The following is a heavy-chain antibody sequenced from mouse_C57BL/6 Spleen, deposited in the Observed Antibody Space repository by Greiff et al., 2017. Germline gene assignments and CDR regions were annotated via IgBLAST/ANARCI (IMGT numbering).Heavy chain of an antibody. Sequence: EVKLVESGGDLVKPGGSLKLSCAASGFTFSSYGMSWVRQTPDKRLEWVATISSGGSYTYYPDSVKGRFTISRDNAKNTLYLQMSSLKSEDTAMYYCARHGTTVVAHWYFDVWGTGTTGTVSS. CDR1: GFTFSSYG. CDR3: ARHGTTVVAHWYFDV. CDR2: ISSGGSYT. D-gene: IGHD1-1*01. V-gene: IGHV5-6*02. J-gene: IGHJ1*03.